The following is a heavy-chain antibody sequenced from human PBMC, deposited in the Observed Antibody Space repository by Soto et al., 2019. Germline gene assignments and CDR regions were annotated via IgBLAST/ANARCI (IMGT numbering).Heavy chain of an antibody. CDR3: ARAAGNPVWD. CDR2: IKRDESEK. J-gene: IGHJ4*02. V-gene: IGHV3-7*01. D-gene: IGHD3-16*01. CDR1: GFTFSNSW. Sequence: GGSLRLSCAASGFTFSNSWMSWVRQAPGKGLEWVANIKRDESEKNYVDSVKGRFTVSRDNAKNALYLQMNSLRVEDTAVYYCARAAGNPVWDWGRGTLVTSPQ.